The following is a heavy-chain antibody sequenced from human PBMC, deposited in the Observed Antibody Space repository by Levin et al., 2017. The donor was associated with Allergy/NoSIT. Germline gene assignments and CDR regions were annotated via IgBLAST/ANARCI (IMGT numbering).Heavy chain of an antibody. CDR3: ARGGGSGYYYVDY. Sequence: SETLSLTCTVSGGSISSYYWSWIRQPPGKGLEWIGYIYYSGSTNYNPSLKSRVTISVDTSKNQFSLKLSSVTAADTAVYYCARGGGSGYYYVDYWGQGTLVTVSS. V-gene: IGHV4-59*01. D-gene: IGHD3-22*01. J-gene: IGHJ4*02. CDR1: GGSISSYY. CDR2: IYYSGST.